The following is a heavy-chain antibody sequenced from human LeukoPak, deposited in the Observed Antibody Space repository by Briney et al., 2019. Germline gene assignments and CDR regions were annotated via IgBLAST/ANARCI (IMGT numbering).Heavy chain of an antibody. CDR1: GFTVSSNY. J-gene: IGHJ4*02. Sequence: GGSLRLSCAASGFTVSSNYMIWVRQAPGKGLEWVSVIYSGGSTYCADSVKGRFTISRDNSKNTLYLQMNSLRAEDTAVYYCAGAALGKYYFDYWGQGTLVTVSS. CDR3: AGAALGKYYFDY. V-gene: IGHV3-53*01. D-gene: IGHD1-26*01. CDR2: IYSGGST.